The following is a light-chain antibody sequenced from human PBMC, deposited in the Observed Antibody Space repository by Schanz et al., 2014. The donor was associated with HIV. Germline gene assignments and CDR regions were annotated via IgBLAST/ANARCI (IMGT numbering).Light chain of an antibody. CDR1: QSISRN. J-gene: IGKJ3*01. CDR2: DTS. V-gene: IGKV3D-15*01. Sequence: EIVLTQSPGTLSLSPGERATLSCRASQSISRNYLAWFQQKPGQAPRLLIYDTSTRATGIPARFSGSGSGTEFTLTISSLQSEDFAVYYCQQYNDWPPLTFGPGTKVEIK. CDR3: QQYNDWPPLT.